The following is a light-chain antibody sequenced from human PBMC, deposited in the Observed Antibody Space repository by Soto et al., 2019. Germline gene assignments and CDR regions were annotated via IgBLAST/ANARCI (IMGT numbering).Light chain of an antibody. Sequence: DIQMTQSPSTLSASVGDRVTITCRASQSISSWLAWYQQKPGKAPKLLIYDASSLESGVPSRFSGSGSGTEFTLTISSLRPDDFATYYCQQYNSYLTWTFGQGTKVDIK. CDR2: DAS. V-gene: IGKV1-5*01. CDR3: QQYNSYLTWT. CDR1: QSISSW. J-gene: IGKJ1*01.